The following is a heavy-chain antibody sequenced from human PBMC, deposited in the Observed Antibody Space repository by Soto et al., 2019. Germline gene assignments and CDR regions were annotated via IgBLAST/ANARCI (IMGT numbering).Heavy chain of an antibody. CDR1: GFTFSSYA. CDR2: IRGSGGST. J-gene: IGHJ4*02. D-gene: IGHD2-8*01. Sequence: PGGSLRLSCAASGFTFSSYAMSWVRQAPGKGLDWVSAIRGSGGSTYYADSVKGRFTISRDNSKNTLYLQMNFLRAEDTAVYYCAGEYCANGVCYAYFDYWGQGALVTVSS. V-gene: IGHV3-23*01. CDR3: AGEYCANGVCYAYFDY.